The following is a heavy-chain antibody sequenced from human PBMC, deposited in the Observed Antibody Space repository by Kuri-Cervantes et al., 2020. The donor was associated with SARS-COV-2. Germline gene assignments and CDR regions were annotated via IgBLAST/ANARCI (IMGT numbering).Heavy chain of an antibody. J-gene: IGHJ4*02. Sequence: SQTLSLTCAVYGGSFSGYYWNWIRQPPGKGLEWIGEINHSGSTNYNPSLKSRVTISVDTSKNQFSLKLSSVTAADTAVYYCARGWAFWSGPDDYWGQGTLVTVSS. V-gene: IGHV4-34*01. D-gene: IGHD3-3*01. CDR3: ARGWAFWSGPDDY. CDR2: INHSGST. CDR1: GGSFSGYY.